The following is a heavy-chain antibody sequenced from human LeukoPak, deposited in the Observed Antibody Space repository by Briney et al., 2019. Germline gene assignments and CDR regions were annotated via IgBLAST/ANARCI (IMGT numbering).Heavy chain of an antibody. Sequence: GGSLILSCAASGFTFSSYAMSWVRQAPGKGLDWVSAISGSGGITYYADSVKGRFTISRDNSKNTLYLQMDSLRAEATDVYYCAKAMVRGVIDAFDIWGQGTMVTVSS. J-gene: IGHJ3*02. CDR2: ISGSGGIT. CDR1: GFTFSSYA. D-gene: IGHD3-10*01. V-gene: IGHV3-23*01. CDR3: AKAMVRGVIDAFDI.